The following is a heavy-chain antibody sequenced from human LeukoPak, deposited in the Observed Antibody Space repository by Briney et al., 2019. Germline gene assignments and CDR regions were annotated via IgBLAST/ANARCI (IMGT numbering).Heavy chain of an antibody. CDR3: ARDQYYDFWSGPEGTNGFDP. Sequence: GASVKVSCKASGYTFTGYYMHWVRQAPGQGLEWMGWINPNSGGTNYQGRVTMTRDTSISTAYMELSRLRSDDTAVYYCARDQYYDFWSGPEGTNGFDPGAREPWSPSPQ. J-gene: IGHJ5*02. CDR1: GYTFTGYY. CDR2: INPNSGGT. V-gene: IGHV1-2*02. D-gene: IGHD3-3*01.